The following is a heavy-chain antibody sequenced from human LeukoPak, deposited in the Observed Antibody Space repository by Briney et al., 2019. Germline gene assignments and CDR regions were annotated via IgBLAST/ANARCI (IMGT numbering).Heavy chain of an antibody. J-gene: IGHJ4*02. D-gene: IGHD5-18*01. Sequence: ASVKVSCKAYGYTFTSYYMHCVRQAPGQGLEWMGVINPSGGSTSYAQKFQGRVTMTRDTSTSTVYMELSSLRSEDTAVYYCARDGGYSYGYVPLDYWGQGTLVTVSS. CDR3: ARDGGYSYGYVPLDY. V-gene: IGHV1-46*01. CDR1: GYTFTSYY. CDR2: INPSGGST.